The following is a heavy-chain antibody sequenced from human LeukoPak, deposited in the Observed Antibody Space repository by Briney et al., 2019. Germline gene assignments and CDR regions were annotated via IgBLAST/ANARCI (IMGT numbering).Heavy chain of an antibody. J-gene: IGHJ6*02. V-gene: IGHV1-8*01. D-gene: IGHD6-13*01. Sequence: ASVKVSCKASGYTFTSYDINWVRQATGQGLEWMGWMNPNSGNTGYAQKFQGRVTMTRNTSISTAYMELSSLRSEDTAVYYCARVQQLGTYYYYGMDVWGQGTTVTVSS. CDR3: ARVQQLGTYYYYGMDV. CDR2: MNPNSGNT. CDR1: GYTFTSYD.